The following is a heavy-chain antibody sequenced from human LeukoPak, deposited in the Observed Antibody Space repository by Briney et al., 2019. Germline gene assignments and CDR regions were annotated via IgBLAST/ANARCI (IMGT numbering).Heavy chain of an antibody. Sequence: GGSLRLSCVASAFTFRSYGMHWVRQAPGKGLEWVAVISYDGSGQYYADSLKGRFTISRDNSKNTLYLQMNSLRVEDTAVYYCAKDQRTMTRRMDVWGQGTTVTVSS. CDR3: AKDQRTMTRRMDV. J-gene: IGHJ6*02. V-gene: IGHV3-30*18. D-gene: IGHD2-2*01. CDR2: ISYDGSGQ. CDR1: AFTFRSYG.